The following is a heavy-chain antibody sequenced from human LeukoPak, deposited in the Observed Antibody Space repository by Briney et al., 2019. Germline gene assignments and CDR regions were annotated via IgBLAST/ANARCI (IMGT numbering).Heavy chain of an antibody. CDR2: ISGSGAGT. CDR1: GFTFSSYW. D-gene: IGHD3-9*01. Sequence: GGSLRLSCAASGFTFSSYWMHWVRQAPGKGLDWVSGISGSGAGTYYADSVKGRFTISRDNSKSTLYLQMNSLRAEDTAVYYCAKGRNPRYFDWSLDYWGQGTLVTVSS. V-gene: IGHV3-23*01. CDR3: AKGRNPRYFDWSLDY. J-gene: IGHJ4*02.